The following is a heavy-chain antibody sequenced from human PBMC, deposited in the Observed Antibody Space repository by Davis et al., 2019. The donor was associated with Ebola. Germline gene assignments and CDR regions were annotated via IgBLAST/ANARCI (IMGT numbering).Heavy chain of an antibody. J-gene: IGHJ6*02. Sequence: GESLKISCAASGFTVSSNYMSCVRQAPGKGLEWVSVIYSGGSTYYADSVKGRFTISRDNSKNTLYLQMNSLRAEDTAVYYCARGRGYCNGGSCYLDVWGQGTTVTVSS. D-gene: IGHD2-15*01. V-gene: IGHV3-53*01. CDR3: ARGRGYCNGGSCYLDV. CDR2: IYSGGST. CDR1: GFTVSSNY.